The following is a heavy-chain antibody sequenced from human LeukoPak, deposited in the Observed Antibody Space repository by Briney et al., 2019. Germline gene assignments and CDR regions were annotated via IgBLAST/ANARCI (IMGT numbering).Heavy chain of an antibody. J-gene: IGHJ4*02. Sequence: KAGESLKISCKGSGYSFTSYRIGWVRQMPGKGLEWMGIIYPGDSDTRYSPSFQGQVTISADKSISTAYLQWSSLKASDTAMYYCARSWAYSSPYFDYWGQGTLVTVSS. CDR3: ARSWAYSSPYFDY. V-gene: IGHV5-51*01. D-gene: IGHD6-6*01. CDR2: IYPGDSDT. CDR1: GYSFTSYR.